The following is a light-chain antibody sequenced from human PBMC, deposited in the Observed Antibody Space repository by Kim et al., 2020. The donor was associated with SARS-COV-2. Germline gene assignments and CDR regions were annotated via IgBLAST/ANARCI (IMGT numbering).Light chain of an antibody. CDR2: GAS. CDR1: QSVRNNY. V-gene: IGKV3-20*01. J-gene: IGKJ2*01. CDR3: QQFGTSPYT. Sequence: EIVLTQSPGTLSVSPGERATLSCRASQSVRNNYLIWYQQKPGQAPRLLTLGASNRATGIADRFSDSGSGTNFTLTISRLEPEDSGVYYCQQFGTSPYTFGQGTKLEI.